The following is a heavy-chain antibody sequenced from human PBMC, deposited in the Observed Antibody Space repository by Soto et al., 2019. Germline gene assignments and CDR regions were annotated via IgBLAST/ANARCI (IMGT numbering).Heavy chain of an antibody. CDR2: IIPIFGTA. CDR1: GRTFSSYA. V-gene: IGHV1-69*13. J-gene: IGHJ3*02. CDR3: ASPGMTRGKRAFDI. D-gene: IGHD6-13*01. Sequence: GDAVKVSCKASGRTFSSYAISWVRQAPGQGLEWMGGIIPIFGTANYAQKFQGRVTITADESTSTAYMELSSLRSEDTAVYYCASPGMTRGKRAFDIWGQGTMVTVSS.